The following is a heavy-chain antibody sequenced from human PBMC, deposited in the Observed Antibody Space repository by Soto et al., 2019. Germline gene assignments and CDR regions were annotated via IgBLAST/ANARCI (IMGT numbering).Heavy chain of an antibody. CDR3: ASDSWDYYVMDV. D-gene: IGHD6-13*01. Sequence: QLQLQESGPGLVKPSETLSLTCTVSGGSISSSSYYWGWIRQPPGKGLEWIGSIYYSGSTYYNPSLKSRVTISVDTSKNQISLKLSSVTAADTAVYYCASDSWDYYVMDVWGQGTTVTVSS. CDR2: IYYSGST. J-gene: IGHJ6*02. V-gene: IGHV4-39*01. CDR1: GGSISSSSYY.